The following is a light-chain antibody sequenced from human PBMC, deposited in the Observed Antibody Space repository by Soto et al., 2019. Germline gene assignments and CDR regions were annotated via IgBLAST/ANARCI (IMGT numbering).Light chain of an antibody. V-gene: IGKV1-5*03. CDR2: KAS. J-gene: IGKJ1*01. CDR1: QSISRW. CDR3: QQRSDWPQT. Sequence: IHMTQSPATLSASVLYRVTITCLAIQSISRWLAWYQQKPGKAPKLLIYKASTLKSGVPSRFSGSGSGTEFTLTISSLETEDFAVYYCQQRSDWPQTFGQGTKVDIK.